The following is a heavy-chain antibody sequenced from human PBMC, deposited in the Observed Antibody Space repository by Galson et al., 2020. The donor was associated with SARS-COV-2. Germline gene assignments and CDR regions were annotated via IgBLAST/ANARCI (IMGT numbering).Heavy chain of an antibody. CDR1: GVSISNSHW. CDR2: IYHNGNT. V-gene: IGHV4-4*02. J-gene: IGHJ5*02. Sequence: SETLSLTCGVSGVSISNSHWWTWVRQPPGKGLEWIGEIYHNGNTNYNASLASRVTMSVDKSRNQFSLKLTSVTAADTAVYFCARSVNWNYWLDPWGQGTLVTVSS. CDR3: ARSVNWNYWLDP. D-gene: IGHD1-20*01.